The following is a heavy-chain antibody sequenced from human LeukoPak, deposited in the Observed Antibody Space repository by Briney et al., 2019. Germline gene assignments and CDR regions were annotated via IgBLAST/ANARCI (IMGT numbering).Heavy chain of an antibody. J-gene: IGHJ4*02. D-gene: IGHD2-2*01. Sequence: GASVKVSCKASTYTFTRYGISWVRQAPGQGLEWMGWISGYNGNTNYAQKFLGRVSMTTDTSTSTAYMELRSLRSDDTAVYYCARGYCSSTSCSPGGYWGQGTLVTVSS. CDR3: ARGYCSSTSCSPGGY. CDR2: ISGYNGNT. CDR1: TYTFTRYG. V-gene: IGHV1-18*01.